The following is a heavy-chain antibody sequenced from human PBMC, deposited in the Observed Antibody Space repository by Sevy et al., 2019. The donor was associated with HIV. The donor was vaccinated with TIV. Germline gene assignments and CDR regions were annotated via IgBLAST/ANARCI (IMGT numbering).Heavy chain of an antibody. Sequence: SETLSLTCTVSGGSISSSSYYWGWIRQPPGKGLEWIGSIYYSGSTYYNPSLKSRVTISVDTSKNQFSLKLSSVTAADTAVYYCAGRVDTAMVTKLYYYGMDVWGQGTTVTVSS. CDR2: IYYSGST. CDR3: AGRVDTAMVTKLYYYGMDV. J-gene: IGHJ6*02. D-gene: IGHD5-18*01. V-gene: IGHV4-39*01. CDR1: GGSISSSSYY.